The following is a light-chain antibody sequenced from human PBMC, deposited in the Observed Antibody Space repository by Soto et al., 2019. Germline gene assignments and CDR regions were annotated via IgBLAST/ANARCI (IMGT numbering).Light chain of an antibody. Sequence: QSVLTQPASVSGSPGQSITISCTGTTSDVGGYNYVSWYQQHPGKAPKLMIYEVSNRPSGVSNRFSGSKSGNTASLTSSGLQAEDEADYYSRSYTSSTTHVFGGGTKLTVL. CDR3: RSYTSSTTHV. CDR2: EVS. CDR1: TSDVGGYNY. V-gene: IGLV2-14*01. J-gene: IGLJ2*01.